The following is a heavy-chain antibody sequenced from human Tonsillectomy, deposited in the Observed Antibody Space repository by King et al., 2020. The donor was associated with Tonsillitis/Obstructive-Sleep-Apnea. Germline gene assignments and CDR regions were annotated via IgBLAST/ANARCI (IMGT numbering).Heavy chain of an antibody. CDR1: GFSFNTYE. CDR3: ATSSSETDGQPSDAFDI. CDR2: ISSSGETI. V-gene: IGHV3-48*03. Sequence: EVQLVESGGGLVQPGGSLRLSCAASGFSFNTYEMEWVRQAPGKGLEWISYISSSGETIYYADSVKGRFTVSRDNAKNSLFLQMNSLRSEDTAAYYCATSSSETDGQPSDAFDIWGQGTLVTVSS. D-gene: IGHD2-8*01. J-gene: IGHJ3*02.